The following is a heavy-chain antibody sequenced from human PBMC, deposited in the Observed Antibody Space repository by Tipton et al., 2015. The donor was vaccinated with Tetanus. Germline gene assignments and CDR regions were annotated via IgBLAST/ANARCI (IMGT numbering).Heavy chain of an antibody. V-gene: IGHV4-59*01. Sequence: TLSLTCSVSGGSISSYFWSWIRQSPGQGLEWIGLIYYSGSTSYNPSLKSRVTISVDTSKNQFSLKLSSVTAADTAVYYCARGAYSYDSSGYYYLLAPWGQGTLVTASS. D-gene: IGHD3-22*01. CDR2: IYYSGST. J-gene: IGHJ5*02. CDR1: GGSISSYF. CDR3: ARGAYSYDSSGYYYLLAP.